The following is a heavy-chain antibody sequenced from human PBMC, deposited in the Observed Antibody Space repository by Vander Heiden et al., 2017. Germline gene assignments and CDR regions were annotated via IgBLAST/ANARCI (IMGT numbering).Heavy chain of an antibody. Sequence: QVQLVQSGAEVKKPGASVKLSCKASGYTFSDNYIYWVRQAPGQGLEWMGWINPNSGGTYYAQNFQDRVTMTRDTSISTAYMELSRLTSDDTAVYYCARQRTLDVWGQGTTVTVSS. V-gene: IGHV1-2*02. CDR1: GYTFSDNY. J-gene: IGHJ6*02. CDR2: INPNSGGT. CDR3: ARQRTLDV.